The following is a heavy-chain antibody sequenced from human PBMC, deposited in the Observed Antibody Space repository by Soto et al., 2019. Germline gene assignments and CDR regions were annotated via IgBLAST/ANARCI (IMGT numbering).Heavy chain of an antibody. Sequence: EVQLVESGGGLVQPGGSLRLSCAASGFTFSTYWMHWVRQAPGKGLVWVSRINSDGSSTYYADSVKGRFTISRDNAKNTLYLQMNSLRAEDTAMYYCSNWCDTWGQGTLVTVSS. CDR3: SNWCDT. V-gene: IGHV3-74*01. CDR2: INSDGSST. CDR1: GFTFSTYW. J-gene: IGHJ5*02.